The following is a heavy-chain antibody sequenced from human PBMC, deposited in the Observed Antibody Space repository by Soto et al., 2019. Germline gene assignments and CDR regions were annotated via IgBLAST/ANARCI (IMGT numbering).Heavy chain of an antibody. CDR2: IYSSGST. CDR3: ARGQRFSDWFDP. J-gene: IGHJ5*02. D-gene: IGHD3-3*01. Sequence: SETLSLTYPVSGVAINSYYWTWIRQPAGKGLEWIGRIYSSGSTKYNPSLQSRVTMSLDTSKNQFSLRLTSVTAADAAVYYCARGQRFSDWFDPWGQGTLVNLSS. V-gene: IGHV4-4*07. CDR1: GVAINSYY.